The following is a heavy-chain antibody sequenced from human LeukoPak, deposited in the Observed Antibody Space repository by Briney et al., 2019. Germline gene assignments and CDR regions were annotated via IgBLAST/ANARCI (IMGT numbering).Heavy chain of an antibody. Sequence: GRSLRLSCAASGFTFSNYAMHWVRQAPGKGLEWVAVISYDGSNKYYADSVKSRFTLSRDNSKNTLYLQMNSLRAEDTAVYYCGLGYCTGATCHPYSWGQGTLVTVSS. CDR2: ISYDGSNK. V-gene: IGHV3-30*03. CDR1: GFTFSNYA. J-gene: IGHJ4*02. D-gene: IGHD2-8*02. CDR3: GLGYCTGATCHPYS.